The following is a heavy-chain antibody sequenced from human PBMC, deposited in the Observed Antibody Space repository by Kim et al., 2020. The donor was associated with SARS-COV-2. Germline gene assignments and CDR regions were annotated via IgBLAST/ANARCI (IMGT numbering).Heavy chain of an antibody. D-gene: IGHD2-2*01. Sequence: GGSLRLSCAASGFTFSSSWMTWVRQAPGKGLEWVADIKEDGSVESYVDSVKGRFTISRDNAKSSLFLQMSSLRAEDTAVYYCARDVAYHAFDYWGQGTLVTVSS. V-gene: IGHV3-7*03. CDR3: ARDVAYHAFDY. CDR2: IKEDGSVE. CDR1: GFTFSSSW. J-gene: IGHJ4*02.